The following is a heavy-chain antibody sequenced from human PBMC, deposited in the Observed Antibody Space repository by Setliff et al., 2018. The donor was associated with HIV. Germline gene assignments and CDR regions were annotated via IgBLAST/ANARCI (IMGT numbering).Heavy chain of an antibody. Sequence: PSETLSLTCTVSGGSISSHYWSWIRQPPGKGLEWIGYIYYSGSTNYNPSLKSRVTISVDTSKNQFSLKLSSVTAADTAVYYCARGGYCSGGSCLWGFYYYGMDVWGQGTTVTVSS. V-gene: IGHV4-59*11. CDR3: ARGGYCSGGSCLWGFYYYGMDV. D-gene: IGHD2-15*01. J-gene: IGHJ6*02. CDR2: IYYSGST. CDR1: GGSISSHY.